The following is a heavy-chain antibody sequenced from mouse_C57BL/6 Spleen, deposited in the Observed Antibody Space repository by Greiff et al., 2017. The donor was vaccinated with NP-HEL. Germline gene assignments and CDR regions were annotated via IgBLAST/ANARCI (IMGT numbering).Heavy chain of an antibody. V-gene: IGHV1-64*01. Sequence: VQLQQPGAELVKPGASVKLSCKASGYTFTSYWMHWVKQRPGQGLEWIGMIHPNSGSTNYNEKFKSKATLTVDKSSSTAYMQLSSLTSEDSAVYYCARYDYYGSSNPFDYWGQGTTLTVSS. CDR2: IHPNSGST. D-gene: IGHD1-1*01. CDR3: ARYDYYGSSNPFDY. CDR1: GYTFTSYW. J-gene: IGHJ2*01.